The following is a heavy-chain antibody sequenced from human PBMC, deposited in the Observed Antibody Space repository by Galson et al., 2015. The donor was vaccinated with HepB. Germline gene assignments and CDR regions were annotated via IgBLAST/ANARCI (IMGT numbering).Heavy chain of an antibody. J-gene: IGHJ6*02. CDR1: GLSFVSYS. CDR3: AKNPAAYLFDSMDC. Sequence: SLRLSCAASGLSFVSYSMNWVRQAPGQGLEWVAYVSSGSTGRYYADSVQGRVTVTRDTAKNPSYLHMASLRPEDTAVYHCAKNPAAYLFDSMDCWGQGTPVTVSS. V-gene: IGHV3-48*01. CDR2: VSSGSTGR. D-gene: IGHD3-10*02.